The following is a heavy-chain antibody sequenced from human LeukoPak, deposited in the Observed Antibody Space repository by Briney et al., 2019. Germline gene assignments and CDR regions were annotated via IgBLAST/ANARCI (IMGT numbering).Heavy chain of an antibody. D-gene: IGHD1-26*01. Sequence: GGSLRLSCAASGFTFTNYAMTWVRQAPGKGLEWVSSISASGVMTYYADSVKGRFTVSRDTSKNSLYLQMSSLTAADTAVYYCAKDRSIGTYYTFDHWGQGTLVTVSS. CDR1: GFTFTNYA. V-gene: IGHV3-23*01. CDR2: ISASGVMT. CDR3: AKDRSIGTYYTFDH. J-gene: IGHJ4*02.